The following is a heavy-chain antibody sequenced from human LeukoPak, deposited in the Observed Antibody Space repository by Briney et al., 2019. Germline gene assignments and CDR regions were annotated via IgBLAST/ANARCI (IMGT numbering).Heavy chain of an antibody. CDR2: IIPIFGTA. D-gene: IGHD3-3*01. J-gene: IGHJ5*02. CDR1: GGTFSSYA. CDR3: ARGYGFWSGYWAS. Sequence: GASVKVSCKASGGTFSSYAISWVRQAPGQGLEWMGGIIPIFGTANYAQKFQGRVITTDESTSTAYMGLSSLRSEDTAVYYCARGYGFWSGYWASWGQGTLVTVSS. V-gene: IGHV1-69*05.